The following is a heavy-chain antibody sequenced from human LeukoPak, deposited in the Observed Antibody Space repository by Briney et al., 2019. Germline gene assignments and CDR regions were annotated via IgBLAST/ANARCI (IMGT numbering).Heavy chain of an antibody. D-gene: IGHD6-13*01. CDR2: ISWNSGSI. J-gene: IGHJ4*02. Sequence: GGSLRLSCAASGFTFDDYAMHWVRQAPGKGLEWVSGISWNSGSIGYADSVKGRFTISRDNAKNSLYLQMNSLRAEDTAVYYCARSSIAAAGTEFDYWGQGTLVTVSS. CDR1: GFTFDDYA. V-gene: IGHV3-9*01. CDR3: ARSSIAAAGTEFDY.